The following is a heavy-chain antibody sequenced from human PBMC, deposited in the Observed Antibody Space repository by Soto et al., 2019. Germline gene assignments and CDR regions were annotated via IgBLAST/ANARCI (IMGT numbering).Heavy chain of an antibody. CDR3: ERFFGDYEQAPFDI. D-gene: IGHD4-17*01. CDR2: INHSGST. CDR1: GGSFSGYY. Sequence: SETLSLTCAVYGGSFSGYYWSWIRQPPGKGLEWIGEINHSGSTNYNPSLKSRVTISVDTSKNQFSLKLSSVTAADTAVDYCERFFGDYEQAPFDIWAQGTMVTVSS. V-gene: IGHV4-34*01. J-gene: IGHJ3*02.